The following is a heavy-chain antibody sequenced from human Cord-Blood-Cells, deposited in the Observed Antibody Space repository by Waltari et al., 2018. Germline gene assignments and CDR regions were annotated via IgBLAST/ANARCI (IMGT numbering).Heavy chain of an antibody. J-gene: IGHJ4*02. Sequence: QVQLQQWGAGLLKPSETLSLTCAVYGGSFSGYYWRWIRQPPGKGLEWIGEINHSGSTNNNPSRKSRVPISVDASKTEFSLMQSSVTAAETAVYYWARCIVGATVDYWCQGTLVTVSS. V-gene: IGHV4-34*01. D-gene: IGHD1-26*01. CDR2: INHSGST. CDR1: GGSFSGYY. CDR3: ARCIVGATVDY.